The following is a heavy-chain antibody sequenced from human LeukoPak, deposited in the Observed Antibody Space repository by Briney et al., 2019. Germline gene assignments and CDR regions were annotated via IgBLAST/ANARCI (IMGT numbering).Heavy chain of an antibody. CDR2: IYPGDSDT. CDR3: ARLYYYDSSGYYVFDY. V-gene: IGHV5-51*01. D-gene: IGHD3-22*01. J-gene: IGHJ4*02. CDR1: GYSFTSYW. Sequence: GESLKISCXGSGYSFTSYWIGWVRQVPGKGLEWMGIIYPGDSDTRYSPSFQGQVTISADKSISTAYLQWSSLKASDTAMYYCARLYYYDSSGYYVFDYWGQGTLVTVSS.